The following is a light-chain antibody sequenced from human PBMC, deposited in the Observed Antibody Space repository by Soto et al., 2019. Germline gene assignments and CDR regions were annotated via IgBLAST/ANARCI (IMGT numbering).Light chain of an antibody. V-gene: IGKV1-39*01. Sequence: DIQMTQSPSSLSASVGDRVTITCRTSQSVTKSLNWYQQKPGKAPQLLIYGVSSLQSGVPSRFSGSGSGTDFTLTISSLQFEDFATYYCQQSSGIPRTFGQGTKVDI. CDR2: GVS. CDR1: QSVTKS. J-gene: IGKJ1*01. CDR3: QQSSGIPRT.